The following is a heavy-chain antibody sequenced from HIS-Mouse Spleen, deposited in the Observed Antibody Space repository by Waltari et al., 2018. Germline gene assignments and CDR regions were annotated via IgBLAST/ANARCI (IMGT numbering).Heavy chain of an antibody. V-gene: IGHV3-7*01. CDR2: IKQVGSEN. CDR1: GFTFSSYW. J-gene: IGHJ4*02. CDR3: ARETRAFDY. D-gene: IGHD2-2*01. Sequence: EVQLVESGGGLVQPGGSLRLSCAASGFTFSSYWMSWVRQAPGKGLAWVANIKQVGSENYYVDSVKGRFTISRDNAKNSLYLQMNSLRAEDTAVYYCARETRAFDYWGQGTLVTVSS.